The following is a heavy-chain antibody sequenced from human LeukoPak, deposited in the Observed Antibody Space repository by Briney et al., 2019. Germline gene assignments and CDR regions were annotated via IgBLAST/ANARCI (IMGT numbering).Heavy chain of an antibody. Sequence: PGGSLRLSCAASGLTLSNYAMGWVRQDQGKGLGWVAATSGRGGGTYYGDSVKGRFTITREHSKNTLYLQMNSLRAEDTAVYYCAKDTRYCSSTSCYTVGGGFDYWGQGTLVTVSS. J-gene: IGHJ4*02. CDR1: GLTLSNYA. CDR2: TSGRGGGT. CDR3: AKDTRYCSSTSCYTVGGGFDY. V-gene: IGHV3-23*01. D-gene: IGHD2-2*02.